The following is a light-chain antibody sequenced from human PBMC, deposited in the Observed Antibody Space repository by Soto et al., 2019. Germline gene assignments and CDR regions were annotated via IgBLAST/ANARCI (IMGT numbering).Light chain of an antibody. CDR1: QSVTSRY. CDR2: GAS. J-gene: IGKJ1*01. Sequence: ESVLTQSPGTLSLSPGERATLSCMASQSVTSRYLAWYQQKPGQAPRLLLYGASRRATGIPDRFSDSGSGTDFTLSISGRGSESFAEYYCQQNGSSPSPFGQGTTVQIK. V-gene: IGKV3-20*01. CDR3: QQNGSSPSP.